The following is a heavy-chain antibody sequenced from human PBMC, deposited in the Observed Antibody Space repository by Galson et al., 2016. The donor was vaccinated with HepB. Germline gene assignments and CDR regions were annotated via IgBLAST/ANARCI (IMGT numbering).Heavy chain of an antibody. Sequence: SLRLSCAASGFAFDEYALHWVRQGPGKGLEWVSGISWDSETIDYVDSVRGRFRISRDNAEKSLFLQMNSLRQEDTGVYYCVKDRRVITGVFESWGQGTLVVGSS. CDR1: GFAFDEYA. CDR2: ISWDSETI. V-gene: IGHV3-9*01. J-gene: IGHJ4*02. D-gene: IGHD3-16*01. CDR3: VKDRRVITGVFES.